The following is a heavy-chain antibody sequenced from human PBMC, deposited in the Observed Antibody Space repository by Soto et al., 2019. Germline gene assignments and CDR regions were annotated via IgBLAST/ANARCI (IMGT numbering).Heavy chain of an antibody. D-gene: IGHD3-9*01. CDR3: TQEELRYFDWLYY. CDR1: GFTFSNAW. J-gene: IGHJ4*02. CDR2: IKSKTDGGTT. Sequence: SLRLSCAASGFTFSNAWMSWVRQAPGKGLEWVGRIKSKTDGGTTDYAAPVKGRFTISRDDSKNTLYLQMNSLKTEETAVYYCTQEELRYFDWLYYWGQGTLVTVS. V-gene: IGHV3-15*01.